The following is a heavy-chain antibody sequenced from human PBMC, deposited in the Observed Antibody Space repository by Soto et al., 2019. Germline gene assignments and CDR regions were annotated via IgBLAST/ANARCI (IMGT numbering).Heavy chain of an antibody. V-gene: IGHV3-30-3*01. D-gene: IGHD6-6*01. Sequence: GGSLRLSCAASGFTFSSYAMHWVRQAPGKGLEWVAVISYDGSNKYYADSVKGRFTISRDNSKNTLYLQMNSLRAEDTAVYYCARDGDSSSYFDYWGQGTLVTVSS. J-gene: IGHJ4*02. CDR3: ARDGDSSSYFDY. CDR2: ISYDGSNK. CDR1: GFTFSSYA.